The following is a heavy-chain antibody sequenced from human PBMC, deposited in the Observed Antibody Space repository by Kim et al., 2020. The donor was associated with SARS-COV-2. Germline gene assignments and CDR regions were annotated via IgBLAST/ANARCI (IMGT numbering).Heavy chain of an antibody. V-gene: IGHV3-49*03. Sequence: GGSLRLSCTTSGFNFRHYTVSWFRQAPGKGLEWVAFIRSKNFGGAAEYAASVEGSFDISRDDSTGIAQLPMNSLKIEDTGVYYCTRDGYGMDVWGQGTTV. J-gene: IGHJ6*02. D-gene: IGHD3-22*01. CDR3: TRDGYGMDV. CDR2: IRSKNFGGAA. CDR1: GFNFRHYT.